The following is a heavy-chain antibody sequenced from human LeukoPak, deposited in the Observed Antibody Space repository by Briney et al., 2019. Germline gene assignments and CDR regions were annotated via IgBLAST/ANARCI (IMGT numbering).Heavy chain of an antibody. J-gene: IGHJ4*02. CDR3: ARAAKTTVTTRLKDY. Sequence: PGGSLRLSCAASGFTFSSYWMSWVRQAPGKGLEWVANIKQDGSEKYYVDSVKGRFTISRDNAKNSLYLQMNSLRAEDTAVYYCARAAKTTVTTRLKDYWGQGTLVTVSS. CDR1: GFTFSSYW. CDR2: IKQDGSEK. V-gene: IGHV3-7*01. D-gene: IGHD4-11*01.